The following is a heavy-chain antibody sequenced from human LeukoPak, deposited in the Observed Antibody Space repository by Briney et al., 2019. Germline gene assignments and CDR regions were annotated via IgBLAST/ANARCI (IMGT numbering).Heavy chain of an antibody. Sequence: GGSLRLSCAASGFTFSSHEMNWVRQAPGKGLEWVSYISRSGSSIDYTDSVEGRFTISRDNAKNSLYLQMDSLRAEDTAVYYCARDGSNFDPFDYWGQGTLVTVSS. J-gene: IGHJ4*02. D-gene: IGHD4-11*01. CDR2: ISRSGSSI. V-gene: IGHV3-48*03. CDR3: ARDGSNFDPFDY. CDR1: GFTFSSHE.